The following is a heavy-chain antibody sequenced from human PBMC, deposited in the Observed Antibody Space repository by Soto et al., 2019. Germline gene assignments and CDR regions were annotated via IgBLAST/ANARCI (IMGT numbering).Heavy chain of an antibody. Sequence: GGSLRLSCAASGFIFSNYGMHWVRQAPGKGLERVAVIWYDGSNKYYADSVKGRFTISRDNSKNTMFLQMNSLRAEDTAVYYCARDDIPGRAVAIYGMDVWGQGTTVTVSS. V-gene: IGHV3-33*01. CDR2: IWYDGSNK. CDR3: ARDDIPGRAVAIYGMDV. D-gene: IGHD6-19*01. CDR1: GFIFSNYG. J-gene: IGHJ6*02.